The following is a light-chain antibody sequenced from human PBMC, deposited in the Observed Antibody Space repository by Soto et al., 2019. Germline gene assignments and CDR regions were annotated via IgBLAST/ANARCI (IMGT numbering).Light chain of an antibody. CDR1: SSDVGGYDY. CDR3: SSFTRSNTPVI. CDR2: DVS. V-gene: IGLV2-14*01. Sequence: QSALTQPASVSGSPGQSITISCTGTSSDVGGYDYVSWFQQYPGKAPKLTIYDVSKRPSGVSDRFSGSKSGNTASLTISGLRAEDEANYYCSSFTRSNTPVIFGGGTKLTVL. J-gene: IGLJ2*01.